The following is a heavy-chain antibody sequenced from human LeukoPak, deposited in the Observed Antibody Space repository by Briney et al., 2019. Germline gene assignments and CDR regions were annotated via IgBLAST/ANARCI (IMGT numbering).Heavy chain of an antibody. D-gene: IGHD3-22*01. CDR2: IYYSGST. CDR3: ARADYDSSGVKGYYYYYYMDV. CDR1: GGSISSYY. J-gene: IGHJ6*03. V-gene: IGHV4-59*01. Sequence: PSETLSLTCTVSGGSISSYYWSWIRQPPGKGLEWIGYIYYSGSTNYNPSLKSRVTISVDTSKNQFSLKLSSVTAADTAVYYCARADYDSSGVKGYYYYYYMDVWGKGTTVTVSS.